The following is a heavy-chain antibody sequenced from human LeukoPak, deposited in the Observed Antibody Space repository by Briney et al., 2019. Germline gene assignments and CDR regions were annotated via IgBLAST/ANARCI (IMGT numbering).Heavy chain of an antibody. CDR3: TKGSSYNWNLFDH. CDR2: ISASGTT. Sequence: SVTLSLTCTVSGGSMSDFYWSWIRQPAGKGLEWIGRISASGTTDYNPSLKRRLTMSVDTSKNQVSLRLSSVTAADTAMYYCTKGSSYNWNLFDHWGQGALVTVSS. D-gene: IGHD1-20*01. V-gene: IGHV4-4*07. CDR1: GGSMSDFY. J-gene: IGHJ4*02.